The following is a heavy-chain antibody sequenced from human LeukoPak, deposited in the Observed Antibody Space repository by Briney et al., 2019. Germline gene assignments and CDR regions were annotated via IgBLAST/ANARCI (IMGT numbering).Heavy chain of an antibody. CDR2: ISSSGSTI. D-gene: IGHD4-17*01. CDR3: ARDGLRDYGGNWFDP. Sequence: PGRSLRLSCAASGFIFSSYEMNWVRQAPGKGLEWVSYISSSGSTIQYADSVKGRFTISRDNAKNSLYLQMNSLRAEDTAVYYCARDGLRDYGGNWFDPWGQGTLVTASS. J-gene: IGHJ5*02. CDR1: GFIFSSYE. V-gene: IGHV3-48*03.